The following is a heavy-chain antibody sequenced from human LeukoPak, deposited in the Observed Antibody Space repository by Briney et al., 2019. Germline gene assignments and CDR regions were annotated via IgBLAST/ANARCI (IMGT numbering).Heavy chain of an antibody. CDR3: MRTPPNWGFDY. Sequence: ASVKVSCKASGYTFTSHDINWVRQATGQGLEWMGWMSPNSGDTGYAQKFQGRVTMTSDSSISTAYMELSSLRSEDTAIYYCMRTPPNWGFDYWGQGTLVTVSS. CDR2: MSPNSGDT. J-gene: IGHJ4*02. CDR1: GYTFTSHD. V-gene: IGHV1-8*01. D-gene: IGHD7-27*01.